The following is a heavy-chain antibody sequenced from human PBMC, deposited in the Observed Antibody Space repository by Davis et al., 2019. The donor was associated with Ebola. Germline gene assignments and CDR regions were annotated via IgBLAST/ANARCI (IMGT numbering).Heavy chain of an antibody. CDR3: AKFGSGSYGTLDY. J-gene: IGHJ4*02. D-gene: IGHD1-26*01. CDR1: GFTFDDYA. V-gene: IGHV3-74*01. CDR2: INSDGSST. Sequence: GESLKISCAASGFTFDDYAMHWVRQAPGKGLVWVSRINSDGSSTSDADSVKGRFTISRDNAKNTLYLQMNSLRAEDTAVYYCAKFGSGSYGTLDYWGQGTLVTVSS.